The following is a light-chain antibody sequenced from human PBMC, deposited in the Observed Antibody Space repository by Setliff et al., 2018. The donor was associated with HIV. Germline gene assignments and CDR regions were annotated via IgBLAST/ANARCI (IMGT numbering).Light chain of an antibody. Sequence: QSALTQPASVSGSPGQSITISCTGTSSDVGGYSHVSWYQQHPGKAPKLIIYEVRNRPSGVSNRVSGSKYGNTASLTISGLQTEDEADYYCSSYAITNTLPFGTGTKVTVL. CDR1: SSDVGGYSH. CDR3: SSYAITNTLP. CDR2: EVR. J-gene: IGLJ1*01. V-gene: IGLV2-14*01.